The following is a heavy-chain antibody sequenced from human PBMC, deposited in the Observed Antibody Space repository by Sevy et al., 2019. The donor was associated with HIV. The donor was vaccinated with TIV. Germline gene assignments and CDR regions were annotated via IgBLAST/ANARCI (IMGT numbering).Heavy chain of an antibody. J-gene: IGHJ6*03. V-gene: IGHV1-3*01. CDR1: GYTFTSYA. Sequence: ASVKVSCKASGYTFTSYAMHWVRQAPGQRLEWMGWINAGNGNTKYSQKFQGRVTITRDTSASTAYMELSSLRSGDTAVYYCARDRPRDRYYGFWSGYYYYMDVWGKGTTVTVSS. CDR2: INAGNGNT. D-gene: IGHD3-3*01. CDR3: ARDRPRDRYYGFWSGYYYYMDV.